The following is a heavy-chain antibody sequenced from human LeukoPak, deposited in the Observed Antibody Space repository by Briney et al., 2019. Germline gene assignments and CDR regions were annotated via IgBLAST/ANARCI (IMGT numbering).Heavy chain of an antibody. D-gene: IGHD4/OR15-4a*01. CDR1: GFIVNKHA. J-gene: IGHJ4*02. V-gene: IGHV3-23*01. CDR2: LSGSGGRT. Sequence: GGCLTLARPLSGFIVNKHAIRWVRQPPGNGLGWVSCLSGSGGRTDYEDSVEGRFTGSRDNTNNTLFLQMHRMRAEDTAIYYCEKERDYGPADYWGQGTLVTVSS. CDR3: EKERDYGPADY.